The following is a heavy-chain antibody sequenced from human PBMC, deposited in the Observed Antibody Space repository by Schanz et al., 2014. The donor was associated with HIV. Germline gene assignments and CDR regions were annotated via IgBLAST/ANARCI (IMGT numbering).Heavy chain of an antibody. CDR3: ARGYKYGRD. D-gene: IGHD5-18*01. J-gene: IGHJ4*02. CDR1: GFSFSDFY. CDR2: ISSSGVTI. V-gene: IGHV3-11*01. Sequence: VQLVESGGGLVQPGRSLRLSCAASGFSFSDFYMSWIRQAPGKGLEWVSYISSSGVTIYYTDSAKGRFTISRDNARNLLYLQMNGLRAEDTAVYYCARGYKYGRDWGQGTLVTVSS.